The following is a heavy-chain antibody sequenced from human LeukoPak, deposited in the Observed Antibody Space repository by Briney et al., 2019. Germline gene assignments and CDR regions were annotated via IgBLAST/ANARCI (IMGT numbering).Heavy chain of an antibody. D-gene: IGHD1-1*01. CDR1: GGSFSGYY. J-gene: IGHJ4*02. V-gene: IGHV4-34*01. CDR2: INHSGST. Sequence: PSETLSLTCAVYGGSFSGYYWSWIRQPPGKGLEWIGEINHSGSTNYNPSLKSRVTISVDTSKNQFSLKLSSVTAVDTAVYYCARSGGVYGNAFDYWGQGTLVTVSS. CDR3: ARSGGVYGNAFDY.